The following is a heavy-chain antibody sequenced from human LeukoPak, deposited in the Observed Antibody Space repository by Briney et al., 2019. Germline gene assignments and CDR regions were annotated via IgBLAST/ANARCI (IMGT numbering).Heavy chain of an antibody. V-gene: IGHV4-59*08. CDR3: ARAFSGSYYNVLNWFDP. CDR1: GGSISSYY. J-gene: IGHJ5*02. CDR2: IYYSGST. D-gene: IGHD3-10*01. Sequence: PSETLSLTCTVSGGSISSYYWSWIRQPPGKGLEWIGYIYYSGSTNYNPSLKSRVTISVDTSKNQFSLKLSSVTAADTAVYYCARAFSGSYYNVLNWFDPWGQGTLVTVSS.